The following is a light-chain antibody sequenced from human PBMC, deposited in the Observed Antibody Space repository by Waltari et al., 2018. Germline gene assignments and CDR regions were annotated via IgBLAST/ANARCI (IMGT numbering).Light chain of an antibody. Sequence: DIQMTQSPSSLSASIGDRVTITCRASQGINDYLAWFQQRPGKAPKSLIYRVSSFQRGVPSKFSGRGSGTEFTLTISSLQPEDFATYYCLQYNSYPRTFGQGTKVEIK. CDR2: RVS. J-gene: IGKJ1*01. V-gene: IGKV1-16*02. CDR3: LQYNSYPRT. CDR1: QGINDY.